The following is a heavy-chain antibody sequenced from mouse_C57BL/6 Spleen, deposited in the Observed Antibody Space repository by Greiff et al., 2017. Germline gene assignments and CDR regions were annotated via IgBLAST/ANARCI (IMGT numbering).Heavy chain of an antibody. CDR1: GFTFSNYW. CDR2: IRLKSDNYAT. D-gene: IGHD2-1*01. Sequence: EVMLVESGGGLVQPGGSMKLSCVASGFTFSNYWMNWVRQSPETGLEWVSQIRLKSDNYATPYAESVKGRITISRDEFKSSVYLQMNNLRAEDTGIYYCTGGSTFAYWGQGTLVTVSA. V-gene: IGHV6-3*01. CDR3: TGGSTFAY. J-gene: IGHJ3*01.